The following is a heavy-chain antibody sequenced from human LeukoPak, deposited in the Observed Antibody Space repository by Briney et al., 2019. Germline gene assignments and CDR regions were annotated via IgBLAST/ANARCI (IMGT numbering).Heavy chain of an antibody. V-gene: IGHV3-33*01. CDR1: GFTFSSFG. Sequence: GGSLRLSCAASGFTFSSFGMHWVRQAPGKGLEWVAVIWYDGSNENYVDSVKGRFTISRDNSKNTLYLQMNSLRAEDTAVYYCARTGDTERFDFWGQGTLVTVSS. CDR3: ARTGDTERFDF. D-gene: IGHD5-18*01. CDR2: IWYDGSNE. J-gene: IGHJ4*02.